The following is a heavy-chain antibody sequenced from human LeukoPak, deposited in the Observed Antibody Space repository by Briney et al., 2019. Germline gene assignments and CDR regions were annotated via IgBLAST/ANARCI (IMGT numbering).Heavy chain of an antibody. CDR1: GYTFTGYY. J-gene: IGHJ4*02. Sequence: GASVKVSCKASGYTFTGYYMHWVRQAPGQGLEWMGWINPNSGGTNYAQKFKGRVTMTRDTSIGTAYLEVRRLRSDDTAVYYCAPTSEAYTSNWNVWGQGTLVTVSS. V-gene: IGHV1-2*02. CDR3: APTSEAYTSNWNV. D-gene: IGHD1-20*01. CDR2: INPNSGGT.